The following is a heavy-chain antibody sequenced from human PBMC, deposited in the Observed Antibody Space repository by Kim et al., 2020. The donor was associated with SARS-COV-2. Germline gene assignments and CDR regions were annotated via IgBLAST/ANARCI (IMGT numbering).Heavy chain of an antibody. CDR1: GYTFTSYH. CDR3: ARGTWGGGGWGYGSGQYNRFDP. D-gene: IGHD3-10*01. V-gene: IGHV1-46*03. Sequence: ASVQVSCKASGYTFTSYHIQWVRQAPGQGLECVGIINPSGGSTTYAQKLQGRVTMTRDTSTGTVYMELSSLRSEDTALYYCARGTWGGGGWGYGSGQYNRFDPWGQGTLVTVSS. CDR2: INPSGGST. J-gene: IGHJ5*02.